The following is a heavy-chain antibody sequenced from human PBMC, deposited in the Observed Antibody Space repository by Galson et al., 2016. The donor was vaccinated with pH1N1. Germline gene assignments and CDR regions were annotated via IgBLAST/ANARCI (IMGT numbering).Heavy chain of an antibody. J-gene: IGHJ3*02. Sequence: SVKVSCKASGGTFSSYAINWVRQAPGQGLEWMGGIIPIFGTANYAQKFQGGVTITADESTSTAYMELSSLRSEDTAVYYCASPSRPPREIHLWSPNDAFDIWGQGTMVTVSS. CDR3: ASPSRPPREIHLWSPNDAFDI. D-gene: IGHD5-18*01. CDR1: GGTFSSYA. CDR2: IIPIFGTA. V-gene: IGHV1-69*13.